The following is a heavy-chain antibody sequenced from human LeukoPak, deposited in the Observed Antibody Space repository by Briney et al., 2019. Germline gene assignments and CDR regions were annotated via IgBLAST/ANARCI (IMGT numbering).Heavy chain of an antibody. V-gene: IGHV3-23*01. CDR1: GFTFSSYA. Sequence: PGGSLRLSCAASGFTFSSYAMHWVRQAPGKGLEWVSTISGSGGSTDYAESVKGRFTISRDNSKNTLYLQMNSLRAEDTAVYYCAKEQQLWLLGYFDYWGQGALVTVSS. CDR3: AKEQQLWLLGYFDY. D-gene: IGHD5-18*01. J-gene: IGHJ4*02. CDR2: ISGSGGST.